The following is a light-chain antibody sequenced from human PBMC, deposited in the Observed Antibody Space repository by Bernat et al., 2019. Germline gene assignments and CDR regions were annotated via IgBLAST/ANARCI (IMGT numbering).Light chain of an antibody. Sequence: QAGLTQPPSVSKGLRQTATLTCTGNSHNVGNQGAAWLQKHQGHPPKLLSYRSNNRPSGISERLSASRSGNTASLTITGLQPENEADYYCSAWDSSLNVWVFGGGTKLTVL. V-gene: IGLV10-54*01. J-gene: IGLJ3*02. CDR2: RSN. CDR1: SHNVGNQG. CDR3: SAWDSSLNVWV.